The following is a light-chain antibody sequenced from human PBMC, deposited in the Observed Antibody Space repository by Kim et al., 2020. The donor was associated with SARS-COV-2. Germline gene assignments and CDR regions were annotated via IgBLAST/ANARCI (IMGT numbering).Light chain of an antibody. Sequence: DIVMTQSPLSLPVTXGEPASISCRSSQSLLHSNGYYYLDWYLQKPGQSPQLLIYLGSNRASGVPDRFSGSGSGTDFTLKISRVEAEDVGVYYCMQTLQTWTFGQGTKVDIK. CDR1: QSLLHSNGYYY. J-gene: IGKJ1*01. CDR2: LGS. CDR3: MQTLQTWT. V-gene: IGKV2-28*01.